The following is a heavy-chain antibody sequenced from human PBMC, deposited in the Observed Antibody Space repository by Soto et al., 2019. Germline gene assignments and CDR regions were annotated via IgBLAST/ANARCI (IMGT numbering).Heavy chain of an antibody. D-gene: IGHD3-16*02. V-gene: IGHV3-15*01. CDR3: SITFGGVIIY. Sequence: EVQLVESGGDLVKPGGSLRLSCAASGLTFPDAWMSWVRQAPGKGLEWVGLIKTKTDGGTTDYVAPVKGRFIISRDDSKNTLYLQMSSLKAEDTALYYCSITFGGVIIYWGQGTLVTVSS. J-gene: IGHJ4*02. CDR2: IKTKTDGGTT. CDR1: GLTFPDAW.